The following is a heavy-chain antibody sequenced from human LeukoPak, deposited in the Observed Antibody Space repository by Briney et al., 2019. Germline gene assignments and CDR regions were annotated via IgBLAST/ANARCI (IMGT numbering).Heavy chain of an antibody. D-gene: IGHD4-23*01. J-gene: IGHJ4*02. Sequence: ASVKVSCKASGGTFSSYAISWVRQAPGQGLEWMGRIIPILGIANYAQKFQGRVTITADKSTSTAYMELSSLRSEDTAVYYCARAIYGGNSGVGYWGQGTLVTVSS. V-gene: IGHV1-69*04. CDR1: GGTFSSYA. CDR2: IIPILGIA. CDR3: ARAIYGGNSGVGY.